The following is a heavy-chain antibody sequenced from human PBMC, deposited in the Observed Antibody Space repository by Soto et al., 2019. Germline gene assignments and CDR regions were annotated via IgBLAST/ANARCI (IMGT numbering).Heavy chain of an antibody. V-gene: IGHV3-30*18. J-gene: IGHJ4*02. D-gene: IGHD3-22*01. CDR1: GFTFSSYG. Sequence: GGSLRLSCAASGFTFSSYGMHWVRQAPGKGLEWVAVISYDGSNKYYADSVKGRFTISRDNPKNTLYLQMNSLRAEDTAVYYCAKDYYDSSGFDYWGQGTLVTVSS. CDR2: ISYDGSNK. CDR3: AKDYYDSSGFDY.